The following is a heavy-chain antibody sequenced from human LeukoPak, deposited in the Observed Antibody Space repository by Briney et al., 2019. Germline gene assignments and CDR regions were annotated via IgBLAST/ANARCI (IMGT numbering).Heavy chain of an antibody. Sequence: PSETLSLTCSVSGGSISSDYWSWIRQPAGKGLEWIGRINASGSTRYNPPLKSRVTMSADTSKNQFTLKMNSVTAADTAVYFCARGMAAAYDYNWFDPWGQGTLVTVSS. J-gene: IGHJ5*02. D-gene: IGHD5-12*01. CDR3: ARGMAAAYDYNWFDP. V-gene: IGHV4-4*07. CDR2: INASGST. CDR1: GGSISSDY.